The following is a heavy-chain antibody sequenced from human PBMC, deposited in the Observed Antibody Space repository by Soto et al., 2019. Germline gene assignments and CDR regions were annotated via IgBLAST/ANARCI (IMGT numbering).Heavy chain of an antibody. CDR3: GSLNYGGDDC. J-gene: IGHJ4*02. CDR1: GLPFISYG. V-gene: IGHV3-30*03. CDR2: IPHDGSYK. Sequence: QVQLVESGGGVVQPGRSLRLSCAASGLPFISYGMHCVRQALGKGLECVAIIPHDGSYKYYVDSVKGRFTISRDNSKNTLYLKMDSLRPEDTAVYYCGSLNYGGDDCWGQGTLVTVS. D-gene: IGHD4-17*01.